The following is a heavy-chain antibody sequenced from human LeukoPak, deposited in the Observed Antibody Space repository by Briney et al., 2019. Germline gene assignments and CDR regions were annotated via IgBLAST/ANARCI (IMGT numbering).Heavy chain of an antibody. CDR1: GFTFSSYA. CDR3: AKDREYYYDSSGYYHLIGAFDY. CDR2: ISGSGGGT. V-gene: IGHV3-23*01. J-gene: IGHJ4*02. Sequence: GGSLRLSCAASGFTFSSYAMSWVLQAPGKGLEWVSAISGSGGGTYYADSVRGRFTISRDNSKNTLYLQMNSLRAEDTAVYYCAKDREYYYDSSGYYHLIGAFDYWGQGTLVTVSS. D-gene: IGHD3-22*01.